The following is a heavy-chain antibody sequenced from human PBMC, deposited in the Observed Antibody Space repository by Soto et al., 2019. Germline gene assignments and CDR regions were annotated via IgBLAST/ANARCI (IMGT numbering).Heavy chain of an antibody. CDR2: INHSGST. J-gene: IGHJ4*02. Sequence: PSETLSLTCAVYGGSFSGYYWTWIRHPPGKGLEWIGEINHSGSTNYNPSLKSRVTISVDTSKNQFSLKLSSVTAADTAVYYCARAGVGVNILNNFDYWGQGTLVTVSS. CDR3: ARAGVGVNILNNFDY. V-gene: IGHV4-34*01. D-gene: IGHD2-8*01. CDR1: GGSFSGYY.